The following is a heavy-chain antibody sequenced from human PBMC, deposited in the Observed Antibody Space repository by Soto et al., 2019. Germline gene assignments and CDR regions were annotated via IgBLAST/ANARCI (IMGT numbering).Heavy chain of an antibody. V-gene: IGHV4-31*03. CDR2: FYYSGST. CDR3: ARFPTYYDSSGYYPHYYYGMDV. CDR1: GGSISSGGYY. Sequence: SETLPLTCTVSGGSISSGGYYWSWIRQHPGKGLEWIGYFYYSGSTYYNPSLKSRVTISVDTSKNQFSLKLSSVTAADTAVYYCARFPTYYDSSGYYPHYYYGMDVWGQGTTVTVSS. D-gene: IGHD3-22*01. J-gene: IGHJ6*02.